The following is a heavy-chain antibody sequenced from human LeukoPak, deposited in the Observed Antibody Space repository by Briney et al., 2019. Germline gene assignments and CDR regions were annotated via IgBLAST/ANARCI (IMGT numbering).Heavy chain of an antibody. CDR1: GGSISSGGYS. CDR3: ARGQLLYSWFDP. Sequence: SETLSLTCAVSGGSISSGGYSWSWIRQPPGTGLEWIGYIYHSGSTYYNPSLKSRVTISVDRSKNQFSLKLSSVTAADTAVYYCARGQLLYSWFDPWGQGTLVTVSS. D-gene: IGHD2-2*02. J-gene: IGHJ5*02. V-gene: IGHV4-30-2*01. CDR2: IYHSGST.